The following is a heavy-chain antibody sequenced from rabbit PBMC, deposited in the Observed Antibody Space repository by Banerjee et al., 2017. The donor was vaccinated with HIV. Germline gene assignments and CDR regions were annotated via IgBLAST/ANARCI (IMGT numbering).Heavy chain of an antibody. J-gene: IGHJ4*01. D-gene: IGHD4-1*01. Sequence: QSLEESGGDLVKPGAPLTLTCTASGFSLSSSYYMNWVRQALGKGLEWIGIIYAGRGRTYYASWVNGRFTISSDNAQNTVDLQMNSLTAADTATYFCARIDPRYYTSGWDYFNLWGQGTLVTVS. V-gene: IGHV1S40*01. CDR3: ARIDPRYYTSGWDYFNL. CDR1: GFSLSSSYY. CDR2: IYAGRGRT.